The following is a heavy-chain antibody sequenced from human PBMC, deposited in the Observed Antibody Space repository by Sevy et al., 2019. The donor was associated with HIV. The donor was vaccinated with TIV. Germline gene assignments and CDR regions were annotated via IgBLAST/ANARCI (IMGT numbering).Heavy chain of an antibody. Sequence: SENLSLTCTVSGGSISSSSYYWGWIRQPPGKGLEWIGSIYYSGSTYYNPSLKSRVTISVDTSKNQFSLKLSSVTAADTAVYYCARSMTTVTTGGYAFDIWGQGTMVTVSS. CDR2: IYYSGST. CDR1: GGSISSSSYY. J-gene: IGHJ3*02. D-gene: IGHD4-17*01. V-gene: IGHV4-39*01. CDR3: ARSMTTVTTGGYAFDI.